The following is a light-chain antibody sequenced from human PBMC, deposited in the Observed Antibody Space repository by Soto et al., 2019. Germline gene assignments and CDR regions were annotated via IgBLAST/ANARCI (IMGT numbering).Light chain of an antibody. Sequence: QLLLTQPPSASGTPGQRVTISCSGSSSNIESNTVTWYQQLPGTAPKLVIYSNDDRPSGVPARFSGSKSGTSASLAISGLQSEDEADYYCASWDDSLKGVIFGGGTKLTVL. V-gene: IGLV1-44*01. CDR3: ASWDDSLKGVI. J-gene: IGLJ2*01. CDR2: SND. CDR1: SSNIESNT.